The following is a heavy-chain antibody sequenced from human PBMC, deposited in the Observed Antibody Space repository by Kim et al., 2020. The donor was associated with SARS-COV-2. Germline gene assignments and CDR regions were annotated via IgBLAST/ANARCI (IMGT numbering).Heavy chain of an antibody. CDR2: IDYSGET. D-gene: IGHD3-10*01. CDR3: AGTFGRQGPFFSY. Sequence: SETLSLTCVVSGYSIDNSNFWAWIRQPPGKGLEWIGYIDYSGETYFNPSLKSRVTMSVDTSKNQFSLKVTSVTAVDTAMYYCAGTFGRQGPFFSYCGQGT. CDR1: GYSIDNSNF. V-gene: IGHV4-28*01. J-gene: IGHJ1*01.